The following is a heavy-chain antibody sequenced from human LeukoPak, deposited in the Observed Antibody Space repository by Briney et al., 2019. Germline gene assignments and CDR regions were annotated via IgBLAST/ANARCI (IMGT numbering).Heavy chain of an antibody. Sequence: PVKVSCKASGGTFSSYAISWVRQAPGQGLEWVGGSIPIFGTANYAHKFQGRVTITADESTSTAYMELSSLRSEDTDVYYCFLIVVVLAALSYWGTGTLVTVS. V-gene: IGHV1-69*13. CDR2: SIPIFGTA. CDR3: FLIVVVLAALSY. J-gene: IGHJ4*02. CDR1: GGTFSSYA. D-gene: IGHD2-2*01.